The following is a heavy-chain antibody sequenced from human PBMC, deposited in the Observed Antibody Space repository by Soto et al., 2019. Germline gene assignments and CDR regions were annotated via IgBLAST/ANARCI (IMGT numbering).Heavy chain of an antibody. CDR3: ARGLGVGNFDY. V-gene: IGHV3-33*01. CDR2: IWYDGSNK. CDR1: GFTFSSYG. D-gene: IGHD3-10*01. Sequence: GGSLRLSCAASGFTFSSYGMHWVRQAPGKGLEWVAVIWYDGSNKYYADSVKGRFTISRDNSKNTLYLQMNSLRAEDTAVYYCARGLGVGNFDYWGQGTLVTVSS. J-gene: IGHJ4*02.